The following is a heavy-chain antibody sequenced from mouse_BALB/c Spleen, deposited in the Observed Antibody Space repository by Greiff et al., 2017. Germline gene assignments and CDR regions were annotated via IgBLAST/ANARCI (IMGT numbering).Heavy chain of an antibody. V-gene: IGHV1-4*02. CDR1: GYTFTSYT. Sequence: VQLQQSAAELARPGASVKMSCKASGYTFTSYTMHWVKQRPGQGLEWIGYINPSSGYTEYNQKFKDKTTLTADKSSSTAYMQLSSLTSEDSAVYYCARDYGSSYPMDYWGQGTSVTVSA. CDR3: ARDYGSSYPMDY. J-gene: IGHJ4*01. D-gene: IGHD1-1*01. CDR2: INPSSGYT.